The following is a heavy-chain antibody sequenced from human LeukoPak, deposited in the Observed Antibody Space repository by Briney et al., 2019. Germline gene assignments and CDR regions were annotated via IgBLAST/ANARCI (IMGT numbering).Heavy chain of an antibody. Sequence: ASVKVSCKASAYTFSSYGISGVRQAPGQGLEWMGWISAYNGNTNYAQKFQGRVTMATDTSTSTAYMELRSLRSDDTAVYYCANIAAIGTIVFDDWGQGTLVTVSS. D-gene: IGHD6-13*01. V-gene: IGHV1-18*01. CDR2: ISAYNGNT. J-gene: IGHJ4*02. CDR3: ANIAAIGTIVFDD. CDR1: AYTFSSYG.